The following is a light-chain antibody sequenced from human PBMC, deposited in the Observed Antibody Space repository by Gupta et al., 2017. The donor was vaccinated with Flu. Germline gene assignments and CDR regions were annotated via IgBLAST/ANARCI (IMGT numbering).Light chain of an antibody. Sequence: QAVLTRPNTVSRAAGSRVTISCTGLVSNIGAGYDVHWYQQPPGTSPKLLIYGNSNRPSGLPGRFYGSKSGTSASLAITGIQAEDEADYYCQSYDSSMSGSVFGGGTKLTVL. CDR2: GNS. J-gene: IGLJ2*01. CDR1: VSNIGAGYD. CDR3: QSYDSSMSGSV. V-gene: IGLV1-40*01.